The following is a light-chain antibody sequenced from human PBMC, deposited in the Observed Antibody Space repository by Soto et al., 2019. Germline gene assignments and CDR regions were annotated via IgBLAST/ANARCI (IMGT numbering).Light chain of an antibody. J-gene: IGLJ3*02. Sequence: QSVLTQPPSTSGTPGQRVTISCSGSSSNIGANTVNWFQHLPGTAPKLLIYSHNHRPSGVPDRFSGSKSGTSASLAISGLQSEDEADYYCASWDGNLSGGVFGNGTKLTVL. V-gene: IGLV1-44*01. CDR3: ASWDGNLSGGV. CDR2: SHN. CDR1: SSNIGANT.